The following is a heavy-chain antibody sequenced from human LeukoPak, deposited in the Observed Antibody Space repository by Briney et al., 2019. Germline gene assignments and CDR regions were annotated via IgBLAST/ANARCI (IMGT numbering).Heavy chain of an antibody. Sequence: GGSLRLSCAASGFTFSSYAMSWVRQAPGKGLEWVSVISGSGDSTYYADSVKGRFTISRDNSKNTVYLQMNSLRAEGTAVYFCARDDSDIVATTKAFDHWGQGTLVTVSS. CDR1: GFTFSSYA. D-gene: IGHD5-12*01. V-gene: IGHV3-23*01. J-gene: IGHJ4*02. CDR3: ARDDSDIVATTKAFDH. CDR2: ISGSGDST.